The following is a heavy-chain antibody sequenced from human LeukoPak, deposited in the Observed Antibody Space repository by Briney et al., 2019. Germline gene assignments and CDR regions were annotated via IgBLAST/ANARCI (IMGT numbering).Heavy chain of an antibody. Sequence: GGSLRLSCAASGFTFSGSAMHWVRQASGKGLEWVGRIRSKANSYAKAYAASVKGRFTISRDDSKNTAYLQMNSLKTEDTAVYYCAKGSVAGRQRAPPKEWFDPWGQGTLVTVSS. D-gene: IGHD6-6*01. CDR3: AKGSVAGRQRAPPKEWFDP. CDR2: IRSKANSYAK. V-gene: IGHV3-73*01. CDR1: GFTFSGSA. J-gene: IGHJ5*02.